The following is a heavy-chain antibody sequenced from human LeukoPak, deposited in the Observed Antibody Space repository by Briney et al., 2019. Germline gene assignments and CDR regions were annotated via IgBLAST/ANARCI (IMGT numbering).Heavy chain of an antibody. CDR2: INSDGSST. V-gene: IGHV3-74*01. Sequence: PGGSLRLSYAASGFTFSSYWMHWVRQAPGKGLVWVSRINSDGSSTSYADSVKGRFTISRDNAKNTLYLQMNSLRAEDTAVYYCARDEGIWFGELYWGQGTLVTVSS. CDR1: GFTFSSYW. CDR3: ARDEGIWFGELY. D-gene: IGHD3-10*01. J-gene: IGHJ4*02.